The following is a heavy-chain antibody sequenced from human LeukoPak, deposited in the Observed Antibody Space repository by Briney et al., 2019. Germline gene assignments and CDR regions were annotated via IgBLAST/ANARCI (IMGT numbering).Heavy chain of an antibody. CDR2: IHTSGST. D-gene: IGHD2-15*01. CDR3: ARSGYCSGGSCYGGFGAFDI. CDR1: GGSISSYY. J-gene: IGHJ3*02. Sequence: SETLSLTCTVSGGSISSYYWSWIRQPAGKGLEWIGRIHTSGSTNYNPSLKSRVTMSVDTSKNQFSLKLSSVTAADTAVYYCARSGYCSGGSCYGGFGAFDIWGQGTMVTVSS. V-gene: IGHV4-4*07.